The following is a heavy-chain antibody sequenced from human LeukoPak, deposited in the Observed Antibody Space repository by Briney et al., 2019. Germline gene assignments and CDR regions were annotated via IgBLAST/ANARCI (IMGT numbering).Heavy chain of an antibody. J-gene: IGHJ4*02. CDR3: ATTLGPPPGYSSGWHESLFDY. V-gene: IGHV3-53*01. CDR2: IYSGGGS. D-gene: IGHD6-19*01. CDR1: GFTGCSNY. Sequence: GGSLRLSCAASGFTGCSNYMSWVRQDPGEGLEWGLGIYSGGGSYYADSASGRFPVSRDNSKNTLYLQMNSLRAEDTAVYYCATTLGPPPGYSSGWHESLFDYWGQGTLVTVSS.